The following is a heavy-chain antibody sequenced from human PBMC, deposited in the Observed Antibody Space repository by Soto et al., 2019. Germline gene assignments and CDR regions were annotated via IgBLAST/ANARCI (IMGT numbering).Heavy chain of an antibody. CDR2: GGST. J-gene: IGHJ3*02. V-gene: IGHV3-23*01. CDR3: AKDRDYGSGSYYSAFDI. Sequence: GGSTYYTDSVKGRFTISRDNSRNTLYLQMNSLRGEDPAVYYCAKDRDYGSGSYYSAFDIWGQGTTVTVSS. D-gene: IGHD3-10*01.